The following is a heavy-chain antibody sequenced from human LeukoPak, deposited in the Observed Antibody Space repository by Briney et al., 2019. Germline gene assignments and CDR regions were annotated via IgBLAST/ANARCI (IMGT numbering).Heavy chain of an antibody. Sequence: SGGSLRLSCAASGFTFSSYSMNWVRQAPGKGLEWVSSISSSSSYIYYADSVKGRFTISRDNAKNSLYLQMNSLRAEDTAVYYCARVRIGYDSNPPWGQGTMVTVSS. D-gene: IGHD3-22*01. J-gene: IGHJ3*01. CDR3: ARVRIGYDSNPP. V-gene: IGHV3-21*01. CDR2: ISSSSSYI. CDR1: GFTFSSYS.